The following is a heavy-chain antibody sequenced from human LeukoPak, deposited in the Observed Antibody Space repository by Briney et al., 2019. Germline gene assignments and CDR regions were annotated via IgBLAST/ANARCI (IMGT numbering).Heavy chain of an antibody. CDR1: GXSITSTNY. J-gene: IGHJ4*02. CDR3: AREGGPYRPLDY. Sequence: PSGTLSLTCGVSGXSITSTNYWTWVRQPPGKELEWIGEVNLQGSTNYNPSLMGRVAISVDISENHISLQLTSVTAADTAVYYCAREGGPYRPLDYSGQGTLVTVSS. V-gene: IGHV4-4*02. CDR2: VNLQGST.